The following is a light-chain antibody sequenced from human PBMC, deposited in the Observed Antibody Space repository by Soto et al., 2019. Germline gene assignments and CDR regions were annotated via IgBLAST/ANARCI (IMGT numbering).Light chain of an antibody. Sequence: DIQMTQSPSTLSASVGDRVTITCRASQSISNWLAWYQQKPGKAPKVLIYKASSLESGVPPRFSGSGSGTEFTLTISSLQPDDFATYYCQQYNSYSRTFGQGTKVDIK. J-gene: IGKJ1*01. V-gene: IGKV1-5*03. CDR3: QQYNSYSRT. CDR1: QSISNW. CDR2: KAS.